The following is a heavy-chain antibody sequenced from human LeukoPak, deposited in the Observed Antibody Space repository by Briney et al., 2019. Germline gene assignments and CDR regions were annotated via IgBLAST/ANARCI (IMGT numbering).Heavy chain of an antibody. V-gene: IGHV1-2*02. D-gene: IGHD6-25*01. CDR2: INTNSGDT. J-gene: IGHJ4*02. Sequence: GASVKVSCKASGYTFTSYAMNWVRQAPGQGLEWMGWINTNSGDTNLAQNFQGRVTMTRDTPISTAYMDLTRLISNDTAVYYCAKQYPRIAAAGTQKKLLDYWGQGTLVTVSS. CDR3: AKQYPRIAAAGTQKKLLDY. CDR1: GYTFTSYA.